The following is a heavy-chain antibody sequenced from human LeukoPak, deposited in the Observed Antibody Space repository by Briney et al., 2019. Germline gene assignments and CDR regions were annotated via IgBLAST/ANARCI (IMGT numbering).Heavy chain of an antibody. Sequence: GGSLRLSCAASGFTFSSYEMNWVRQAPGKGLEWVSYISSSGSTIYYADSVKGRFTISRDNAKNSLYLQMNSLRAEDTAVYYCARDFPPHSSGWYRYFQHWGQGTLVTVSS. V-gene: IGHV3-48*03. CDR1: GFTFSSYE. CDR3: ARDFPPHSSGWYRYFQH. CDR2: ISSSGSTI. D-gene: IGHD6-19*01. J-gene: IGHJ1*01.